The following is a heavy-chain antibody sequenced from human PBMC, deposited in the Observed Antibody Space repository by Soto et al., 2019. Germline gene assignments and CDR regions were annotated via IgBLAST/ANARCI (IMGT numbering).Heavy chain of an antibody. CDR3: ARGRLTMVRRGYPARYFDY. J-gene: IGHJ4*02. Sequence: SETLSLTCAVYGGSFSGYYWSWIRQPPGKGLEWIGEINHSGSTNYNPSLKSRVTISVDTSKNQFSLKLSSVTAADTAVYYCARGRLTMVRRGYPARYFDYWGQGTLVTVSS. CDR1: GGSFSGYY. V-gene: IGHV4-34*01. CDR2: INHSGST. D-gene: IGHD3-10*01.